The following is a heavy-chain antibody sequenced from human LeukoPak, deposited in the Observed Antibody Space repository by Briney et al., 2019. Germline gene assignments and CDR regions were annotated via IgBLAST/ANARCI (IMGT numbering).Heavy chain of an antibody. Sequence: GASVNVSFKASGYTFTGYYMHWVRQAPGQGLEWMGWINPNSGGTNYAQKFQGRVTMTRDTSISTAYMELSRLRSDDTAVYYCARESTTTGPNWFDPWGQGTLVTVSS. V-gene: IGHV1-2*02. CDR2: INPNSGGT. D-gene: IGHD1-1*01. CDR3: ARESTTTGPNWFDP. J-gene: IGHJ5*02. CDR1: GYTFTGYY.